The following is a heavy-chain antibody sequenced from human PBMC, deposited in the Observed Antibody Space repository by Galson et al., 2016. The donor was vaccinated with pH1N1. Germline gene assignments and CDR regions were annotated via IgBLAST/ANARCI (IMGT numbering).Heavy chain of an antibody. D-gene: IGHD3-10*01. CDR3: ARAVAHYYGSAYYFGY. CDR2: INPSGGTT. CDR1: GYTFTSSY. J-gene: IGHJ4*02. V-gene: IGHV1-46*01. Sequence: SVKVSCKASGYTFTSSYLHWVRQAPGQGLEWMGIINPSGGTTSYAQKFQGRVTMTRDTSTSTLYMELSGLRSEDTAVYYCARAVAHYYGSAYYFGYWGQGTLVTVSS.